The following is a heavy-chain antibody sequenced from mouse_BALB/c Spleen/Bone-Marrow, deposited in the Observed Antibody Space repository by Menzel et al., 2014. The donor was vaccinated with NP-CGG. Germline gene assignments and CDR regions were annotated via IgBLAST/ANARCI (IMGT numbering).Heavy chain of an antibody. CDR1: GYAFTSYN. V-gene: IGHV1S135*01. CDR3: ARENYGSSPAY. D-gene: IGHD1-1*01. CDR2: LAPYNGGP. J-gene: IGHJ3*01. Sequence: QLQQSGPALVPPGASVKVSCKASGYAFTSYNMSCVKLLLGKSLAWLGYLAPYNGGPSYNHQFKGKATLTVDKSSSTAYMHLNSLTSEDSAVYYCARENYGSSPAYWGQGTLVTV.